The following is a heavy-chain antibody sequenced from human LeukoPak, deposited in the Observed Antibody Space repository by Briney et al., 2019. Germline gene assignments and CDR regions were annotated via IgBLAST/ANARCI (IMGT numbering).Heavy chain of an antibody. CDR2: IYTSGST. J-gene: IGHJ4*02. V-gene: IGHV4-61*02. CDR1: GGSISSGSYY. D-gene: IGHD5-18*01. Sequence: SETLSLTCTVSGGSISSGSYYWSWIRQPAGKGLEWNGRIYTSGSTNYNPSLKSRVTISVDTSKNQFSLKLSSVTAADTAVYYCARDPGEDTAIAAVYWGQGTLVTVSS. CDR3: ARDPGEDTAIAAVY.